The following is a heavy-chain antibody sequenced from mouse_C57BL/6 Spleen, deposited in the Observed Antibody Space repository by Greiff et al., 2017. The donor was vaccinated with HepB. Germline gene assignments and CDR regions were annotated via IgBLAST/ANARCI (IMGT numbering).Heavy chain of an antibody. CDR2: INPNNGGT. CDR3: AREEVTTVVEDY. V-gene: IGHV1-22*01. J-gene: IGHJ2*01. CDR1: GYTFTDYN. Sequence: VQLQQSGPELVKPGASVKMSCKASGYTFTDYNMHWVKQSHGKSLEWIGYINPNNGGTSYNQKFKGKATLTVNKSSSTAYMELRSLTSEDSAVYYCAREEVTTVVEDYWGQGTTLTVSS. D-gene: IGHD1-1*01.